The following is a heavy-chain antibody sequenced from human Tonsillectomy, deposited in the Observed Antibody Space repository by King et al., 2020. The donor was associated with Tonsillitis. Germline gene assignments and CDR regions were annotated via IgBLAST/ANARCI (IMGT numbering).Heavy chain of an antibody. J-gene: IGHJ5*02. CDR1: GFIFTNAW. CDR2: IKAINDGGTI. V-gene: IGHV3-15*01. Sequence: VQLVESGGGVVKPGGSLRLSCAASGFIFTNAWMSWVRQAPGKGLEWVGRIKAINDGGTIDYAAPVKGRFTISRYDSKDTVYLEMKSLKTEETAVYYCITGYTQICTMGVCQPFDPWGQGTLVTVSS. D-gene: IGHD2-2*02. CDR3: ITGYTQICTMGVCQPFDP.